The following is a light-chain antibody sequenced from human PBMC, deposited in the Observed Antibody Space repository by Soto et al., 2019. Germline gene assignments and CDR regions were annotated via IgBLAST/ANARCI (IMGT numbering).Light chain of an antibody. CDR2: EVS. Sequence: QSALTQPASVSGSPGQSITISCTGTSSDVGGYNYVSWYQQHPGKAPKLMIYEVSNRPSGVSNRFSGSKSGNTASLTISGLQAEDEADYYCSSYTYSSTLYVVCGGGTKLTVL. CDR3: SSYTYSSTLYVV. V-gene: IGLV2-14*01. CDR1: SSDVGGYNY. J-gene: IGLJ2*01.